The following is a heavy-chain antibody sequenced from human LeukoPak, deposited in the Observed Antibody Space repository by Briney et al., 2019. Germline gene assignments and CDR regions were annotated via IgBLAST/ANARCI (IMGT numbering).Heavy chain of an antibody. J-gene: IGHJ4*02. CDR3: ARATYDFWSGPNFDY. D-gene: IGHD3-3*01. Sequence: GSLRLSCAASGFTVSSNYMSWVRQAPGKGLEWVSVIYSGGSTYYADSVKGRFTISRDNSKNTLYLQMNSLRAEDTAVYYCARATYDFWSGPNFDYWGQGTLVTVSS. CDR1: GFTVSSNY. V-gene: IGHV3-53*01. CDR2: IYSGGST.